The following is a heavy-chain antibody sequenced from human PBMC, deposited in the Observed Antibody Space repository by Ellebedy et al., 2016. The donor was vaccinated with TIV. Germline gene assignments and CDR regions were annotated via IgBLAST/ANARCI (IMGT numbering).Heavy chain of an antibody. J-gene: IGHJ4*02. CDR3: ASGGTSDY. D-gene: IGHD2-2*01. CDR1: GFTFSSYP. V-gene: IGHV3-30-3*01. CDR2: ISSDGSNK. Sequence: GESLKISCAASGFTFSSYPMHWVRQAPGKGLEWLAVISSDGSNKYYADSVKGRFTISRDNSKNTFYLQMNSLRVEDTAVYYCASGGTSDYWGQGALVTVSS.